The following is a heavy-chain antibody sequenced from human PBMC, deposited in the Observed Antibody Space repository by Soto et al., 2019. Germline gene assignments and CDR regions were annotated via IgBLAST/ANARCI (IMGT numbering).Heavy chain of an antibody. CDR1: GYSFTSYW. J-gene: IGHJ4*02. V-gene: IGHV5-10-1*01. CDR3: PRLGDYYDSSGYYQFDY. Sequence: ESLKVSWQCSGYSFTSYWISLVLQMPGKGLEWMGRIDPSDSYTNYSPSFQGHVTISADKSISTAYLQWSSLKASDTAMYYCPRLGDYYDSSGYYQFDYWGQGTLVTVSS. D-gene: IGHD3-22*01. CDR2: IDPSDSYT.